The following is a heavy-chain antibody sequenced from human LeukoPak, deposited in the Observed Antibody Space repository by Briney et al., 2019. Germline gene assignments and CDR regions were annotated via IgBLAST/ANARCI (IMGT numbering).Heavy chain of an antibody. V-gene: IGHV4-59*01. CDR2: IYYSGST. J-gene: IGHJ4*01. D-gene: IGHD1-1*01. CDR1: GGSISSYY. Sequence: PSETLSLTCTVSGGSISSYYWSWIRQPPGKGLEWIGYIYYSGSTNYNPSLKSRVTISVDTSKNQFSLKLSSVTPADTAVYYCGKNQVGSSSFDYGGQEPWSPSPQ. CDR3: GKNQVGSSSFDY.